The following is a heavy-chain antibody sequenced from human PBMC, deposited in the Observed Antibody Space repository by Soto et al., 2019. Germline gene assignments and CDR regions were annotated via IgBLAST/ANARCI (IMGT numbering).Heavy chain of an antibody. CDR2: IYYSSTT. V-gene: IGHV4-61*01. D-gene: IGHD5-18*01. J-gene: IGHJ4*02. CDR1: GDSVSSGSYY. Sequence: PSETLSRPCNVSGDSVSSGSYYWCWIRQPPGKGLEWIGYIYYSSTTSYNPSLKSRVTISVDMPNNQFSLKMYSVTAADTAVYYCARPRWGGSYGYSYWGQGALVTVSS. CDR3: ARPRWGGSYGYSY.